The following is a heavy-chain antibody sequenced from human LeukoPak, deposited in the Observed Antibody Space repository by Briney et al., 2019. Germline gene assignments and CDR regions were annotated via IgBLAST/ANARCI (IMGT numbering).Heavy chain of an antibody. CDR3: ARLLKVGDRYFDY. D-gene: IGHD3-16*01. J-gene: IGHJ4*02. V-gene: IGHV4-39*01. Sequence: SETLSLTCTVSGGSISSSSCYWGWIRQPPGKGLEWIASIYYSGSTYYNQSLKTRVTISVDTSKNQFSLNLSSVTAADTAVYYCARLLKVGDRYFDYWGQGTLVTVSS. CDR2: IYYSGST. CDR1: GGSISSSSCY.